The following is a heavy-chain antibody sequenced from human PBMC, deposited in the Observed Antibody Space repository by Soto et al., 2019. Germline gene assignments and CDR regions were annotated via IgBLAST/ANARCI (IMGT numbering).Heavy chain of an antibody. V-gene: IGHV1-18*01. CDR1: GYTFASYA. CDR2: ISAYNGNT. CDR3: ARDPPAPDY. J-gene: IGHJ4*02. Sequence: QVQLVQSGAEVKKPGASVKVSCKASGYTFASYAISWMRQAPGQGLEWMGWISAYNGNTNYAQKLQCRVTMTTATSTSTAYMELRSLRSDDTAGYFCARDPPAPDYWGKGTLVTVSS. D-gene: IGHD2-2*01.